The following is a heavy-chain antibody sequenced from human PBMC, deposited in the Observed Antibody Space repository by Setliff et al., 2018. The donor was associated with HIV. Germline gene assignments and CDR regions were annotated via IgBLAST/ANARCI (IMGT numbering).Heavy chain of an antibody. CDR3: AKSALLWFGTSNWFDS. CDR1: EFTFSSYS. D-gene: IGHD3-10*01. J-gene: IGHJ5*01. CDR2: ISSSGAHI. Sequence: GGSLRLSCAASEFTFSSYSMNWVRQAPGKGLEWVASISSSGAHIFYADSLKGRFTISRDNGKNLLYLQMNSLRAEDTAVYYCAKSALLWFGTSNWFDSWGQGTLVTVSS. V-gene: IGHV3-21*06.